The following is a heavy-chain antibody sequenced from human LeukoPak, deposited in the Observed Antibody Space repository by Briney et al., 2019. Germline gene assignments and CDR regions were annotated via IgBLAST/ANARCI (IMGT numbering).Heavy chain of an antibody. CDR2: IDYSGNT. D-gene: IGHD3-22*01. CDR3: ACLTTADAFDI. J-gene: IGHJ3*02. CDR1: GGSISSSGYC. V-gene: IGHV4-39*07. Sequence: SETLSLTCTVSGGSISSSGYCWGWIRQPPGKGLEWIGSIDYSGNTNYNPSLKSRVTISVDMSKNQFSLKLSSVTAADTAVYYCACLTTADAFDIWGQGTKVTVSS.